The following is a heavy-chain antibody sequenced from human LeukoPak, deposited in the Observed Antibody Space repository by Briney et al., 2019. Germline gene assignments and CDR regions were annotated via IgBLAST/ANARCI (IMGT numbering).Heavy chain of an antibody. CDR3: ARVSCSGTNCYHGGFDY. V-gene: IGHV1-2*02. CDR2: IIPNSGGT. Sequence: ASVKVSCKASGYTFTRYDINRVRQAPGQGLEWMGWIIPNSGGTNYAQKFQGRVTMTRDTSINTAYMELSSLRSVDTAIYYCARVSCSGTNCYHGGFDYWGQGTLVTVSS. CDR1: GYTFTRYD. D-gene: IGHD2-2*01. J-gene: IGHJ4*02.